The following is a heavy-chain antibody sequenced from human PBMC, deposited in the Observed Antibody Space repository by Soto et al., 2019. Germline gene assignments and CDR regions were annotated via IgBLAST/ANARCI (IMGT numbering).Heavy chain of an antibody. D-gene: IGHD4-4*01. CDR3: AKDIGNSATMDV. CDR1: GFTFSSYA. CDR2: ISGSGGST. J-gene: IGHJ6*02. V-gene: IGHV3-23*01. Sequence: GGSLRLSCAASGFTFSSYAMSWVRQAPGKGLEWFSAISGSGGSTYYADSVKGRFTISRDSSKNTLYLQMNSLRVEDTAVYYCAKDIGNSATMDVWGPGTTVNVSS.